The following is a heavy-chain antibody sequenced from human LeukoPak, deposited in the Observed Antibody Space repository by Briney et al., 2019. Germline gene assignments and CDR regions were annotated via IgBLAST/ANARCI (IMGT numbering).Heavy chain of an antibody. V-gene: IGHV4-59*01. J-gene: IGHJ4*02. CDR1: GGSISSYY. CDR3: ARGLRGSYYLNYFDY. CDR2: IYYSGST. D-gene: IGHD1-26*01. Sequence: PSETLSLTCTVSGGSISSYYWSWIRQPPGKGLEWIGYIYYSGSTNYNPSLKSRVTISVDTSKNQFSLKLSSVTAADTAVYYCARGLRGSYYLNYFDYWGQGTLVTVSS.